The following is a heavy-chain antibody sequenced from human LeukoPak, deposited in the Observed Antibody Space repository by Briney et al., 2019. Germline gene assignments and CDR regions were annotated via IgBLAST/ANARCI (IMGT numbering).Heavy chain of an antibody. D-gene: IGHD3-16*02. CDR1: GFTFSSYA. J-gene: IGHJ4*02. CDR3: AKVAWTGTYRFDS. Sequence: GGSLRLSCTASGFTFSSYAMSWVRQAPGKGLEWVSVLNGGGETTYYADSVKGRFTISRDNSKNTLYLQMNSLRVEDTAVYYCAKVAWTGTYRFDSWGQGTQVTVSS. CDR2: LNGGGETT. V-gene: IGHV3-23*01.